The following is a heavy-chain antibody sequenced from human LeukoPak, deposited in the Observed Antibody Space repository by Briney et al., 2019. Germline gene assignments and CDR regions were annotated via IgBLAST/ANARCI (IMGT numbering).Heavy chain of an antibody. CDR3: ARDSCTGGTCYFGY. Sequence: GGSLRLSCAASGFTFDDYAMHWVRQAPGKGLMWVSRVNSDGSSTSYADSVKGRFTIFRDNAKNTVNLQMNSLRAEDTAVYYCARDSCTGGTCYFGYWGQGTLVTVSS. J-gene: IGHJ4*02. CDR2: VNSDGSST. V-gene: IGHV3-74*01. CDR1: GFTFDDYA. D-gene: IGHD2-8*02.